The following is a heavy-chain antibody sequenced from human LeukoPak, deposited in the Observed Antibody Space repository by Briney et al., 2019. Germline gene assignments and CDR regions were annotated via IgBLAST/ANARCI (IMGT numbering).Heavy chain of an antibody. Sequence: GGSLKLSCAASGFTFSGSAMHWVRQASGKGLEWVGRIRSKANSYATAYAVSVKGRFTISRDDSKNTAYLQMNSLKTEDTAVYYCTHGGDSYYYHGMDVWGQGTTVTVSS. CDR2: IRSKANSYAT. J-gene: IGHJ6*02. V-gene: IGHV3-73*01. CDR1: GFTFSGSA. D-gene: IGHD3-22*01. CDR3: THGGDSYYYHGMDV.